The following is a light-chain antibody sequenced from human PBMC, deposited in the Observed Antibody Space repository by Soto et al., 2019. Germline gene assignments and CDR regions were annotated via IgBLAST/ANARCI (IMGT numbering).Light chain of an antibody. CDR3: QQYGRSHT. Sequence: EVVLTQSPGTLSLSPGERATLSCRASQSVSSSYLAWYQQKPGQAPRLLIYGASSRATGIPDRFSGSGSGTDFTLTISRLEPPDFAVYYCQQYGRSHTFGPGTKVDIK. CDR2: GAS. V-gene: IGKV3-20*01. CDR1: QSVSSSY. J-gene: IGKJ3*01.